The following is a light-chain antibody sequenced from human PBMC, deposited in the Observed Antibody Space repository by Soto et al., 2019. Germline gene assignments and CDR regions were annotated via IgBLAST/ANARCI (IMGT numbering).Light chain of an antibody. V-gene: IGLV1-44*01. CDR2: TSN. Sequence: QSALPQPPSASGTPGQTVTISCSGGSANIGSNNVVWYQQLPGTAPKLLIYTSNQRPSGVPDRFSGSKSGTSASLAISGLHSEDEADYYCAAWDDSLNGYVFGSGTKVAVL. CDR1: SANIGSNN. CDR3: AAWDDSLNGYV. J-gene: IGLJ1*01.